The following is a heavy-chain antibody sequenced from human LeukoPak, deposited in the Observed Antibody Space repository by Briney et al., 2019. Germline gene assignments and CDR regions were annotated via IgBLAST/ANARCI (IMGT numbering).Heavy chain of an antibody. CDR3: ATEPGSVGATTQGFDY. J-gene: IGHJ4*02. Sequence: TSGTLSLTCTVSGYSISSGFYWGWIRQPPGKGLEWIGSIYHSGSTYYNPSLKSRVTISVDTSKNQFSLKLSSVTAADTAVYYCATEPGSVGATTQGFDYWGQGTLVTVSS. D-gene: IGHD1-26*01. V-gene: IGHV4-38-2*02. CDR2: IYHSGST. CDR1: GYSISSGFY.